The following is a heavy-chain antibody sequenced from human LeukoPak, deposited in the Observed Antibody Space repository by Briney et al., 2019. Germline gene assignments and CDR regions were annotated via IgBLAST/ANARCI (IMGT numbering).Heavy chain of an antibody. D-gene: IGHD3-3*01. CDR3: AKVPKPGILRFLEWYLGY. CDR2: ISYDGSNK. V-gene: IGHV3-30-3*01. Sequence: GGSLRLSCAASGFTFSSYAMHWVRQVPGKGLEWVAVISYDGSNKYYADSVKGRFTISRDNSKNTLYLQMNSLRAEDTAVYYCAKVPKPGILRFLEWYLGYWGQGTLVTVSS. CDR1: GFTFSSYA. J-gene: IGHJ4*02.